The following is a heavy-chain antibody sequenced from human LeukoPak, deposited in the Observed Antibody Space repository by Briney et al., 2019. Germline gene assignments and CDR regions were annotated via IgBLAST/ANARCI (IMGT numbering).Heavy chain of an antibody. Sequence: PSETLSLTCTVSGGSISSYYWSWIRQPAGKGLEWIGRIYTSGSTNYNPSLKSRVTISVDKSKNQFSLKLSSVTAADTAVYYCARDGGVAGISPQYYFDYWGQGTLVTVSP. CDR2: IYTSGST. D-gene: IGHD6-19*01. V-gene: IGHV4-4*07. J-gene: IGHJ4*02. CDR1: GGSISSYY. CDR3: ARDGGVAGISPQYYFDY.